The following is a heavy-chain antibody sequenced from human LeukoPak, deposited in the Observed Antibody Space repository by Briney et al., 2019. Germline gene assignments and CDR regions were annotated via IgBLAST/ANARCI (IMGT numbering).Heavy chain of an antibody. CDR3: ARDQGYDSTRLGSY. CDR2: INPNSGGT. V-gene: IGHV1-2*02. D-gene: IGHD3-22*01. CDR1: GYTFTGYY. Sequence: ASVKVSCKASGYTFTGYYMHWVRQAPGQGLEWMGWINPNSGGTNYAQKFQGRVTMTRDTSIGTAYMELSSLRSDDTAVYYCARDQGYDSTRLGSYWGQGTLVTVSS. J-gene: IGHJ4*02.